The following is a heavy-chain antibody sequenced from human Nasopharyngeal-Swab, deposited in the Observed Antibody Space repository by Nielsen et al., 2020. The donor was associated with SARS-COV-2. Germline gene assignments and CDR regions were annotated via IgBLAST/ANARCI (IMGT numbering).Heavy chain of an antibody. D-gene: IGHD5-12*01. V-gene: IGHV3-30*03. CDR2: ISYDGNNV. CDR3: ASGLPVIDY. Sequence: VRQAPGKGPEWVAVISYDGNNVFYGDSVKGRFTLSRDNSKSTLYLQMSSLRAEDTAVYYCASGLPVIDYWGQGTLVTVSS. J-gene: IGHJ4*02.